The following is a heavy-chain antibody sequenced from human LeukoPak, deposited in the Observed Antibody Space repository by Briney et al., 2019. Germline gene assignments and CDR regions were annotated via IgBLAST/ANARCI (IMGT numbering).Heavy chain of an antibody. J-gene: IGHJ5*02. CDR2: IIPIFGTA. Sequence: AASVKVSCKASGGTFSSYAISWVRQAPGQGLEWMGGIIPIFGTANYAQKFQGRVTITADESTSTAYMELSSLRSEDTAVYYCARADGGSRPFDPWGQGTLVTVSS. CDR1: GGTFSSYA. CDR3: ARADGGSRPFDP. D-gene: IGHD6-13*01. V-gene: IGHV1-69*13.